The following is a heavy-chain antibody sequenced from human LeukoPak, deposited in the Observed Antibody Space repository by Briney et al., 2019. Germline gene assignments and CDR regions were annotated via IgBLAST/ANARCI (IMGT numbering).Heavy chain of an antibody. CDR2: INPNSGGT. V-gene: IGHV1-2*02. D-gene: IGHD5-12*01. CDR3: ARDAVATSLRLFDY. CDR1: GYTFTGYY. Sequence: GASVKVSCKASGYTFTGYYMHWVRQAPGQGLEWMGWINPNSGGTNYAQKFQGRVTMTRDTSISIAYMELSRLRSDDTAVYYCARDAVATSLRLFDYWGQGTLVTVSS. J-gene: IGHJ4*02.